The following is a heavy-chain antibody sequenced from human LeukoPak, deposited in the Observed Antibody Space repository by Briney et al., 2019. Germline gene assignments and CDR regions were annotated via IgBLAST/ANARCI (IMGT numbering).Heavy chain of an antibody. CDR1: GYIFTSCW. Sequence: GESLKISCKGSGYIFTSCWIGWVRQVPGKGLEWMGIIWPDDSDKRYSPSFQGQVTISADKSISTAYLQWSSLKASDTAMYYCARQGKDGYRVVDYWGQGTLVTVSS. CDR3: ARQGKDGYRVVDY. J-gene: IGHJ4*02. V-gene: IGHV5-51*01. D-gene: IGHD5-24*01. CDR2: IWPDDSDK.